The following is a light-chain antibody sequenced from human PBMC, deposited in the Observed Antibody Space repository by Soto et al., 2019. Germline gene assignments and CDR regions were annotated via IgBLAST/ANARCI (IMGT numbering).Light chain of an antibody. Sequence: VAVSNSPCSRSSYVGDPVTITCRASQSISSYLNWYQQKPGKAPKVLIYAASSLQSGIPSRFSGSGSGTEFTLTITSLQPEDFATYCCPQFNCNPLTFGQGTRLAIK. CDR3: PQFNCNPLT. CDR1: QSISSY. J-gene: IGKJ5*01. CDR2: AAS. V-gene: IGKV1-39*01.